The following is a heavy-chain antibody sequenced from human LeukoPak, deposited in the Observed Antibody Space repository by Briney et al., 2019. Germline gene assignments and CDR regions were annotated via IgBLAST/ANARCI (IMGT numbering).Heavy chain of an antibody. J-gene: IGHJ4*02. Sequence: PGGSLRLSCAASGFTFSSYAMHWVRQAPGKGLEWVAVISYDGSNKYYADSVKGRFTISRDNSKNTLYLQMNSLRADDTAMYYCVRDTSSSWLGSFWGQGTLVTVSS. CDR3: VRDTSSSWLGSF. D-gene: IGHD6-13*01. CDR1: GFTFSSYA. V-gene: IGHV3-30*04. CDR2: ISYDGSNK.